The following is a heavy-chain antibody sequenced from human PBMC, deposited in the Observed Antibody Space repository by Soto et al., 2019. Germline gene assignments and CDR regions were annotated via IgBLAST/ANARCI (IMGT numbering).Heavy chain of an antibody. CDR1: GGSISSYY. CDR3: ARGNPDYGDYYAFDI. V-gene: IGHV4-59*12. J-gene: IGHJ3*02. Sequence: LSLTCTVSGGSISSYYWSWIRQPPGKGLEWIGYIYYSGRTNYNPSPKIRGTISVDTSKNQFSLKLSSVTAADTAVYYCARGNPDYGDYYAFDIWGQGTMVTVSS. CDR2: IYYSGRT. D-gene: IGHD4-17*01.